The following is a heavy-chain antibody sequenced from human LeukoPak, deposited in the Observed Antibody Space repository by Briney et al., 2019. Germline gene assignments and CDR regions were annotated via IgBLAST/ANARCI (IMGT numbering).Heavy chain of an antibody. D-gene: IGHD6-13*01. Sequence: GGSLRLSCAASGFSFSSYAMHWVRQAPGKGLEWVAVISYDGSNKYYADSVKGRFTISRDNSKNTLYLQMNSLRAEDTAVYYCARDLGIAAAGTGAFDIWGQGTMVTVCS. CDR1: GFSFSSYA. CDR3: ARDLGIAAAGTGAFDI. J-gene: IGHJ3*02. V-gene: IGHV3-30-3*01. CDR2: ISYDGSNK.